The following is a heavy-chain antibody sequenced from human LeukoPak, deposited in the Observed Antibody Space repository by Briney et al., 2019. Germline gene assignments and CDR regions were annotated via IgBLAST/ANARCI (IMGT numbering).Heavy chain of an antibody. CDR2: IYYSGTTNYNST. CDR1: GGSISNFY. CDR3: ARDGVVDTAMISGNWFDP. V-gene: IGHV4-59*01. D-gene: IGHD5-18*01. Sequence: ASETLSLTCTVSGGSISNFYWSWIRQPPGKGLEWIGYIYYSGTTNYNSTYYNPSLKSRVTISVDTSKNQFFLRLTSVTAADTAVYYCARDGVVDTAMISGNWFDPWGQGTLVTVSS. J-gene: IGHJ5*02.